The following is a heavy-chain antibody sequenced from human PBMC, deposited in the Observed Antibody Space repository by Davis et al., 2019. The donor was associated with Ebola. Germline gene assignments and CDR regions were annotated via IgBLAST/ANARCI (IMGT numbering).Heavy chain of an antibody. V-gene: IGHV3-74*01. CDR2: IKSDGSTI. Sequence: HTGGSLRLSCAASGFSFSSYWTHWVRQAPGKGLVWVSRIKSDGSTISYADSVKGRFTISRDNAKNSLYLQMNSLRAEDTAVYYCARDPAGTWYFDYWGQGTLVTVSS. CDR3: ARDPAGTWYFDY. CDR1: GFSFSSYW. J-gene: IGHJ4*02.